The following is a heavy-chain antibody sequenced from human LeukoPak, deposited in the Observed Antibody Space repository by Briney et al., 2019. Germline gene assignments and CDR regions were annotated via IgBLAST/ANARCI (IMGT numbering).Heavy chain of an antibody. CDR1: GFTFSNYG. CDR3: GARYYYDSSGPYFDY. V-gene: IGHV3-23*01. D-gene: IGHD3-22*01. CDR2: ISGSGGST. J-gene: IGHJ4*02. Sequence: GGSLRLSCAASGFTFSNYGMSWVRQAPGKGLEWVSGISGSGGSTYYADSVKGRFTISRDNSKNTLYLQMNSLRAEDTAVYYCGARYYYDSSGPYFDYWGQGTLVTVSS.